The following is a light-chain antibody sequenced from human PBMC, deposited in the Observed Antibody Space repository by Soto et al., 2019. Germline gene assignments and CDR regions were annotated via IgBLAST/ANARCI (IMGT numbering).Light chain of an antibody. CDR1: QSVSPY. CDR2: AAS. Sequence: QMTQFPSSLSASAVDRCTITFLASQSVSPYLNWYQQNPGKAPTLLIYAASTLQNDVPSRFSGSGSGADFTLTISSLQPADFATYYCQQTFSTPWTFGQGTKVDIK. CDR3: QQTFSTPWT. J-gene: IGKJ1*01. V-gene: IGKV1-39*01.